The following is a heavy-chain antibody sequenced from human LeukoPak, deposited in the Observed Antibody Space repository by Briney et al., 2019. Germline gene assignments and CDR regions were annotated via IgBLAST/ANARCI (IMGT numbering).Heavy chain of an antibody. CDR3: AKEHAPLFYDSSGYPTSHFDY. CDR2: ISGSGGST. J-gene: IGHJ4*02. D-gene: IGHD3-22*01. Sequence: PGGSLRLSCAASGFTFSSYWMHWVRQAPGKGLVWFSAISGSGGSTYYADSVKGRFTISRDNSKNTLYLQMNSLRAEDTAVYYCAKEHAPLFYDSSGYPTSHFDYWGQGTLVTVSS. CDR1: GFTFSSYW. V-gene: IGHV3-23*01.